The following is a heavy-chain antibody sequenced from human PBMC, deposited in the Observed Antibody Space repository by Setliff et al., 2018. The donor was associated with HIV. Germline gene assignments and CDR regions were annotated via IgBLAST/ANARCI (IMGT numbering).Heavy chain of an antibody. J-gene: IGHJ5*02. V-gene: IGHV3-21*04. D-gene: IGHD2-2*01. CDR2: ISSSRSYI. Sequence: PGGSLRLSCAASEFTFRTHAMSWVRQAPGKGLEWVSSISSSRSYIYYADSVKGRFTISRDNAKNSLYLQMSSLRAEDTAIYYCARRPGTIRTGGWFDPWGQGTLVTVSS. CDR3: ARRPGTIRTGGWFDP. CDR1: EFTFRTHA.